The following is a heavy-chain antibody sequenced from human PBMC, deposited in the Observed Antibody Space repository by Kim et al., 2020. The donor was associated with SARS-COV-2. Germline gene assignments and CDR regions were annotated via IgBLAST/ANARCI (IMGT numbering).Heavy chain of an antibody. D-gene: IGHD3-9*01. Sequence: ASVKVSCKASGYTFTSYGISWVRQAPGQGLEWMGWISAYNGNTNYAQKLQGRVTMTTDTSTSTAYMELRSLRSDDTAVYYCARDAYHDILTGYYLGWGQGTLVTVSS. V-gene: IGHV1-18*01. CDR3: ARDAYHDILTGYYLG. J-gene: IGHJ4*02. CDR2: ISAYNGNT. CDR1: GYTFTSYG.